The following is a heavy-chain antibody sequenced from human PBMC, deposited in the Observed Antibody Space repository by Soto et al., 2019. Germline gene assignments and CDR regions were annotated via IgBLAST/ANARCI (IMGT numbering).Heavy chain of an antibody. J-gene: IGHJ4*02. Sequence: SGGSMRLSCVASGFTFSDYDMAWFRQAPGKGLEWISYISTTGGLTKYADSVEARFTVSRDDAKNSMFLQMTSLRIDDTAIYYSVRDIQVHGSDSNYNNPRDVWGPGTLVTVSS. CDR1: GFTFSDYD. CDR2: ISTTGGLT. D-gene: IGHD3-10*01. CDR3: VRDIQVHGSDSNYNNPRDV. V-gene: IGHV3-11*05.